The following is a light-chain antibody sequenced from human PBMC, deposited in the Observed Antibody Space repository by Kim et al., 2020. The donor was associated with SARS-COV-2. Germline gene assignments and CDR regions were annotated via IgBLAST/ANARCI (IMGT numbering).Light chain of an antibody. CDR3: QQYNRWPPYI. V-gene: IGKV3-15*01. CDR2: GAS. J-gene: IGKJ2*01. CDR1: QSVGTN. Sequence: VPPGERASLSCRASQSVGTNLAWYQLRPGQAPRLLIYGASTRATGVPARFSGSGSGTEFTLTITSPQSEDFAVYYCQQYNRWPPYIFGQGTKLEI.